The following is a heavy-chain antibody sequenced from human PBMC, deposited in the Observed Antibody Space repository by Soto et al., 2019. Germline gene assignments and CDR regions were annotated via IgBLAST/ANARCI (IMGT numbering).Heavy chain of an antibody. J-gene: IGHJ6*02. CDR1: GFTFSSYG. CDR2: ISYDGSNK. CDR3: AKDHIVVVTARPSPYGMDV. D-gene: IGHD2-21*02. Sequence: GGSLRLSCAASGFTFSSYGMHWVRQAPGKGLEWVAVISYDGSNKYYADSVKGRFTISRDNSKNTLYLQMNSLRAEDTAVYYCAKDHIVVVTARPSPYGMDVWGQGTTVTVSS. V-gene: IGHV3-30*18.